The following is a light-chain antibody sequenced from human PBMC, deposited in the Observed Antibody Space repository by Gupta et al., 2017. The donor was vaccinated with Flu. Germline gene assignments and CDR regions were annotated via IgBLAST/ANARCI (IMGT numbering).Light chain of an antibody. V-gene: IGLV2-14*01. CDR2: DVN. J-gene: IGLJ2*01. CDR1: SSDVGGYNY. CDR3: SSYTSGSTLGV. Sequence: QSALTQPASVSGSPGQSITISCTGTSSDVGGYNYVSWYQQRPGKGPKLIIFDVNNRPSGTSYRFSGSKSGNTASLTISGLQAEDEAEYYCSSYTSGSTLGVFGGGTKVTVL.